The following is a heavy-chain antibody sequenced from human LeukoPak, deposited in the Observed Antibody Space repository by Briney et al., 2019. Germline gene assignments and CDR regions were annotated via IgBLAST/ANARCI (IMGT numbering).Heavy chain of an antibody. CDR3: ARESPMDIVVVPAASNWFDP. V-gene: IGHV1-69*13. J-gene: IGHJ5*02. CDR2: IIPIFGTA. D-gene: IGHD2-2*03. Sequence: ASVKVSCTASGGTFSSYAISWVRQAPGQGLEWMGGIIPIFGTANYAQKFQGRVTITADESTSTAYMELSSLRSEGTAVYYCARESPMDIVVVPAASNWFDPWGQGTLVTVSS. CDR1: GGTFSSYA.